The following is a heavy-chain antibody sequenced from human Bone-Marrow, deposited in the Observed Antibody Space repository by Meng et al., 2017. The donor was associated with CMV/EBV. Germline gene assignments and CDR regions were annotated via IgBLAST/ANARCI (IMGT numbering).Heavy chain of an antibody. CDR2: INPNSGGT. J-gene: IGHJ4*02. Sequence: ASVKVSCKASGYTFTGYYMHWVRQAPGQGLEWMGWINPNSGGTNYAQKFRGRVTMTRDTSISTAYMELSRLRSDDTAVYYCARNSIVLRYFDWLLGYWGQGTLVTVSS. CDR1: GYTFTGYY. V-gene: IGHV1-2*02. D-gene: IGHD3-9*01. CDR3: ARNSIVLRYFDWLLGY.